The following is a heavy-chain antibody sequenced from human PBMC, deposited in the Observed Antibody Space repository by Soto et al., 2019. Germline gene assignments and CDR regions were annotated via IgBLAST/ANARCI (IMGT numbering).Heavy chain of an antibody. D-gene: IGHD1-26*01. CDR1: GFTFSSYG. J-gene: IGHJ4*02. CDR2: ISYDGSNT. CDR3: AKGGGLSGSYYISSSYYFDY. Sequence: QVQLVESGGGVVQPGRSLRLSCVASGFTFSSYGMHWVRQAPGKGLEWVAIISYDGSNTYYADSVKGRFTISRDNSKNTLYLQMNSLIAEDPSVYYCAKGGGLSGSYYISSSYYFDYWGQGTMVTVSS. V-gene: IGHV3-30*18.